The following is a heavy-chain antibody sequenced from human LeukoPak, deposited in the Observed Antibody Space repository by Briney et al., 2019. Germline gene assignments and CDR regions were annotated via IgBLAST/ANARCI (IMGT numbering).Heavy chain of an antibody. CDR1: GFTFSSFR. CDR3: ARGEASSWYD. D-gene: IGHD6-13*01. Sequence: GGSLRLSCAGSGFTFSSFRMHWVRQGPGKGLVWVSGMNSDGGSIVYADSVKGRFTISRDNAKNMLYLQMNSLRVDDTAVYYCARGEASSWYDWGQGTLVTVSS. J-gene: IGHJ4*02. CDR2: MNSDGGSI. V-gene: IGHV3-74*01.